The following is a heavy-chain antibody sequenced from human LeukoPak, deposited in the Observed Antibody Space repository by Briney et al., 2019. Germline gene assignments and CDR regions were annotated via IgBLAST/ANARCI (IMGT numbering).Heavy chain of an antibody. D-gene: IGHD6-13*01. CDR2: INPNSGGT. CDR3: ARVGDSSSWYMGWFDP. J-gene: IGHJ5*02. Sequence: ASVKVSCKACGYTFTGYYMHWVRQAPGQRLEWMGWINPNSGGTNYAQKFQGRVTMTRDTSISTAYMELSRLRSDDTAVYYCARVGDSSSWYMGWFDPRGQGTLVTVSS. CDR1: GYTFTGYY. V-gene: IGHV1-2*02.